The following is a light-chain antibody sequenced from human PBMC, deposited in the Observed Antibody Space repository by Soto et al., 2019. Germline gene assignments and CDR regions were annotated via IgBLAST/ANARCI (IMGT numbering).Light chain of an antibody. Sequence: QSALTQPASVSGSPGQSITISCTGTSSDVGGYNLVSWYQQHPGKAPKLMIYEVSNRPSGVSNRFSGSKSGNTASLTISGLQAEDEADYYCSSYTSTTTLVVFGTGTKLTVL. J-gene: IGLJ1*01. CDR2: EVS. V-gene: IGLV2-14*01. CDR3: SSYTSTTTLVV. CDR1: SSDVGGYNL.